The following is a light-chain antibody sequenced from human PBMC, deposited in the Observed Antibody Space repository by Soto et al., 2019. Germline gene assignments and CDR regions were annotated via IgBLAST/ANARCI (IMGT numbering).Light chain of an antibody. Sequence: EIVLTQSPGTLSLSPGEGSTLSCRASESVSSSKLAWYQQKPGQAPRLLIYAASSRATGIPDRFSGSGSGTDFTLSISRLEPEDFAVYSCQQYASSPGFGQGTRLEIK. CDR2: AAS. V-gene: IGKV3-20*01. CDR3: QQYASSPG. CDR1: ESVSSSK. J-gene: IGKJ5*01.